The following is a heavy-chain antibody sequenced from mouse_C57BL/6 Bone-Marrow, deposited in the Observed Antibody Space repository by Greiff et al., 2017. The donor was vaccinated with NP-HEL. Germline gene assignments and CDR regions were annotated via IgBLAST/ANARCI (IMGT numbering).Heavy chain of an antibody. CDR2: IYPRSGNT. V-gene: IGHV1-81*01. Sequence: QVQLQQSGAELARPGASVKLSCKASGYTFTSYGISWVKQRTGQGLEWIGEIYPRSGNTYYNEKFKGKATLTADKSSSTAYMELRSLTSEDSAVYFGARERMGLPDWYFDVWGTGTTVTVSS. D-gene: IGHD2-2*01. CDR1: GYTFTSYG. CDR3: ARERMGLPDWYFDV. J-gene: IGHJ1*03.